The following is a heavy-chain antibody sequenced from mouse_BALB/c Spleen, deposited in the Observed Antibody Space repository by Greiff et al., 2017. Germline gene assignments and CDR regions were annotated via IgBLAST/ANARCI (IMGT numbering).Heavy chain of an antibody. V-gene: IGHV5-12-2*01. CDR1: GFTFSSYT. Sequence: EVMLVESGGGLVQPGGSLKLSCAASGFTFSSYTMSWVRQTPEKRLEWVAYISNGGGSTYYPDTVKGRFTISRDNAKNTLYLQMSSLKSEDTAMYYCARHYYGSIEDWGQGTTLTGSS. D-gene: IGHD1-1*01. CDR2: ISNGGGST. J-gene: IGHJ2*01. CDR3: ARHYYGSIED.